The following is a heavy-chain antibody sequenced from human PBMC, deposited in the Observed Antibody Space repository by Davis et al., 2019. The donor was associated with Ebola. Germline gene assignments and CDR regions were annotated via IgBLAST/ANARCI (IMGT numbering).Heavy chain of an antibody. Sequence: MPSETLSLTCPVSAGSISSYYWSWIRQPPGKGLEWIGYIYYSGSTTYNPSLKSRVTISVDTSKNQFSLKLSSVTAADTAVYYCARGGLWFGEPSLYYFDYWGQGTLVTVSS. CDR1: AGSISSYY. D-gene: IGHD3-10*01. V-gene: IGHV4-59*01. J-gene: IGHJ4*02. CDR3: ARGGLWFGEPSLYYFDY. CDR2: IYYSGST.